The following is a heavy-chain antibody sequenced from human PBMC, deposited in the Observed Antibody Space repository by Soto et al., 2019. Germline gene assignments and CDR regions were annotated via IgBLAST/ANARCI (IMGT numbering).Heavy chain of an antibody. CDR1: GFTFSSYA. Sequence: EVQLLESGGGLVQPGGSLRLFCAASGFTFSSYAMSWVRQAPGKGLEWVSAISGSGGSTYYADSVKGRFTISRDNTKNTLYLQMNSLRAEHTAVYYGAKDPEQQLSPLFDYWGQGTLVTASS. V-gene: IGHV3-23*01. CDR2: ISGSGGST. J-gene: IGHJ4*02. D-gene: IGHD6-13*01. CDR3: AKDPEQQLSPLFDY.